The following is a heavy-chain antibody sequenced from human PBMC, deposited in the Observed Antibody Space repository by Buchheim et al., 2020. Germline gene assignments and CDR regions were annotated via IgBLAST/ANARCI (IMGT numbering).Heavy chain of an antibody. Sequence: EVQLVESGGGLVQPGGSLRLSCAASGFTFSSYWMSWVRQAPGKGLEWGANIKQDGSEKYYVDSVKGRFTISRDNAKNSLYLQMNSLRAEDTAVYYCAREGPDYYDFWSGYYTGYYYYGMDVWGQGT. CDR3: AREGPDYYDFWSGYYTGYYYYGMDV. D-gene: IGHD3-3*01. CDR1: GFTFSSYW. CDR2: IKQDGSEK. J-gene: IGHJ6*02. V-gene: IGHV3-7*01.